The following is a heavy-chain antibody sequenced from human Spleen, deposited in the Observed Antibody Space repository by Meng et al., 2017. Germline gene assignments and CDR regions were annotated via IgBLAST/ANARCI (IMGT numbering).Heavy chain of an antibody. J-gene: IGHJ4*02. D-gene: IGHD4-23*01. Sequence: GGSLRLSCAASGFTFSSYEMNWVRQAPGKGLEWVSYISSSGSTIYYADSVKGRFTISRDNAKNSLYLQMNSLRAEDTAVYYCAREGGGNPMDYWGQGTLVTVSS. CDR1: GFTFSSYE. V-gene: IGHV3-48*03. CDR3: AREGGGNPMDY. CDR2: ISSSGSTI.